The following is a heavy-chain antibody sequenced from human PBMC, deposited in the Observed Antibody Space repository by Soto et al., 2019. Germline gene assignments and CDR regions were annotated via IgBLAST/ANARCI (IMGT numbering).Heavy chain of an antibody. D-gene: IGHD6-19*01. Sequence: ETLSLTCTVSGGFIRGSDYYWGWIRQPPGKGLEWIGNIYYSGISYSYPSLKGRVTMSVDTSKNQFSMRLSSVTAADTAVYYCTDMRGQWLPRVWGRGIMVTVSS. J-gene: IGHJ4*02. CDR3: TDMRGQWLPRV. CDR1: GGFIRGSDYY. CDR2: IYYSGIS. V-gene: IGHV4-39*01.